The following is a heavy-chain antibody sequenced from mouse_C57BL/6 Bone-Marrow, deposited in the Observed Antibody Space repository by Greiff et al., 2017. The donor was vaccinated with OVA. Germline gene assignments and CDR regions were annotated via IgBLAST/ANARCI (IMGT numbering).Heavy chain of an antibody. D-gene: IGHD1-1*01. CDR2: IYPRSGNT. Sequence: QVQLQQSGAELARPGASVKLSCKASGYTFTSYGISWVKQRTGQGLEWIGEIYPRSGNTYYNEKFKGKATLTADKSSSTAYMELRRLTSEDSAVYFCAREGDYYGSSFTAYYAMDYWGQGTSVTVSS. CDR3: AREGDYYGSSFTAYYAMDY. V-gene: IGHV1-81*01. CDR1: GYTFTSYG. J-gene: IGHJ4*01.